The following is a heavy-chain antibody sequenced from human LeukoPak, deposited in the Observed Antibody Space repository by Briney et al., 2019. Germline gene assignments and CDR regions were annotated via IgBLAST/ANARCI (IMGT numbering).Heavy chain of an antibody. V-gene: IGHV1-2*02. CDR1: GYTFTGYY. CDR3: ARVLCGGGSCYDAFDI. J-gene: IGHJ3*02. D-gene: IGHD2-15*01. CDR2: INPNSGGT. Sequence: ASVKVSCKASGYTFTGYYMHWVRQAPGQGLEWMGWINPNSGGTNYAQKFQGRVTMTRDTSISTAYMELSRLRSDDTAVYYCARVLCGGGSCYDAFDIWGQGTMVTVSS.